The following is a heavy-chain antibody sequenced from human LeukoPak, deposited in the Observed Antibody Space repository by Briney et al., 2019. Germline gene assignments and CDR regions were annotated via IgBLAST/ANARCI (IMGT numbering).Heavy chain of an antibody. J-gene: IGHJ4*02. D-gene: IGHD5-24*01. CDR3: AKDDAWLQYNY. Sequence: GGSLRLSCAASGFTFSIYSMNWVRQAPGKGLEWVSSISSSSSYIYYADSVKGRFTISRDNSKNTLYLQMNSLRVEDTAVFYCAKDDAWLQYNYWGQGTLVTVSS. CDR1: GFTFSIYS. V-gene: IGHV3-21*04. CDR2: ISSSSSYI.